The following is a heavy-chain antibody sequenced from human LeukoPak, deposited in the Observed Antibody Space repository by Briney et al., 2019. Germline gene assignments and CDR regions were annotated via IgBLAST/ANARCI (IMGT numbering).Heavy chain of an antibody. CDR3: ARAQRRITIFGVVRGIPGY. Sequence: GGFLRLSCAASGFTFDDYGMSWVRQAPGKGLEWVSGIDRNGDSTGYADSVEGRFTISRDNAKNSLYLQMDSLRAEDTAVYYCARAQRRITIFGVVRGIPGYWGQGTLVTVSS. D-gene: IGHD3-3*01. J-gene: IGHJ4*02. CDR2: IDRNGDST. V-gene: IGHV3-20*04. CDR1: GFTFDDYG.